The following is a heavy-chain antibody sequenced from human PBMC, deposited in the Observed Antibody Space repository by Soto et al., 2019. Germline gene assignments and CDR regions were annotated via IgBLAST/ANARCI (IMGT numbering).Heavy chain of an antibody. CDR1: GGSMRIYY. D-gene: IGHD6-19*01. CDR2: IYYAGRK. J-gene: IGHJ5*02. V-gene: IGHV4-59*01. CDR3: ARDPGYSSSPDKWFDP. Sequence: PSETLSLTCTVSGGSMRIYYCTWIRQPPWKGLEWIGYIYYAGRKNYNPSLKSRLTISVDTSKNQFYLRLGSVTAADTAVYYCARDPGYSSSPDKWFDPWGQGTLVTVSS.